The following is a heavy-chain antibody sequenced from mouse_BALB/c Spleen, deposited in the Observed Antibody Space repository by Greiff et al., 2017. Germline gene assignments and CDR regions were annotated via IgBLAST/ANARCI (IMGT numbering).Heavy chain of an antibody. J-gene: IGHJ4*01. V-gene: IGHV5-6*01. D-gene: IGHD1-1*01. CDR1: GFTFSSYG. CDR2: ISSGGSYT. Sequence: EVQLVESGGDLVKTGGSLKLSCAASGFTFSSYGMSWVRQTPDKRLEWVATISSGGSYTYYPDSVKGRFTISRDNAKNTLYLQMSSLKSEDTAMYYCARYYYGSSWGYAMDYWGQGTSVTVSS. CDR3: ARYYYGSSWGYAMDY.